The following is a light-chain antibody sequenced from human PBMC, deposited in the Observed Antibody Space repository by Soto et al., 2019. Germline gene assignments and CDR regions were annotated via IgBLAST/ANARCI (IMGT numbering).Light chain of an antibody. CDR1: SSNIGAGYD. CDR3: QSYDSSLSAVV. V-gene: IGLV1-40*01. J-gene: IGLJ2*01. Sequence: QSVLTQPPSVSGAPGQRVTISCTGSSSNIGAGYDVHWYQQLPGTAPKLLLYDNINRPSGVPDRFSGSKSGTSASLAITGLQAEDEADYYCQSYDSSLSAVVFGGGTTLTVL. CDR2: DNI.